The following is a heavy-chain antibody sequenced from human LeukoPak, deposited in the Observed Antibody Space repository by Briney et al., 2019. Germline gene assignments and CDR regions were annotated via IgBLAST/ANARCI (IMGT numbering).Heavy chain of an antibody. Sequence: GGSLRLSCAASRFTLSGYWMSWVRQAPGKGPEWVANIKQDGSEIYYVDSVKGRFTISRDNAKNSLYLQMNSLRAEDTAVYYCARSGYARGYNWFDPWGQGTLVTVSS. CDR1: RFTLSGYW. J-gene: IGHJ5*02. V-gene: IGHV3-7*01. CDR2: IKQDGSEI. D-gene: IGHD5-12*01. CDR3: ARSGYARGYNWFDP.